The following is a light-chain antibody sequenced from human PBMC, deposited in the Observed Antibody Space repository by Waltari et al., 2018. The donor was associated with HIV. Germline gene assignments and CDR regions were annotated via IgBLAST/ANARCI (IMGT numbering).Light chain of an antibody. CDR1: ALPSKY. V-gene: IGLV3-16*01. CDR2: KDN. Sequence: SYELTQPPSVSVSLGQVASITCSGEALPSKYSHWYQQKPGQAPVLVMFKDNERPSALPERFSGSGSGTIVTLTISEVQAEDEADYYCLSSDNSGSYWAFGGGTKLTVL. J-gene: IGLJ2*01. CDR3: LSSDNSGSYWA.